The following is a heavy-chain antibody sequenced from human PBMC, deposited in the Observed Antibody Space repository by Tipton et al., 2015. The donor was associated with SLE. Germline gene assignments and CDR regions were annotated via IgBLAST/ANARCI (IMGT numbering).Heavy chain of an antibody. CDR1: GGSFSGYY. CDR2: INHSGSI. V-gene: IGHV4-34*09. J-gene: IGHJ5*02. Sequence: TLSLTCAVYGGSFSGYYWSWIRQPPGKGLEWIGEINHSGSINYNPSLKSRVTISVDTSKNQFSLRLSSVTAADTAVYYCARDQRQEFDPWGQGTLVTVSS. CDR3: ARDQRQEFDP.